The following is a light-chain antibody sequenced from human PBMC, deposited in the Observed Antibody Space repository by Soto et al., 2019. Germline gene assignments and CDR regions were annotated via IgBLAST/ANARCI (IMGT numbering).Light chain of an antibody. CDR3: QQYNTFWT. CDR1: QIISSR. J-gene: IGKJ1*01. V-gene: IGKV1-5*01. CDR2: DAS. Sequence: DIQMTQSPSTLSASVVDRVTITGRASQIISSRLAWYQQKPGKAPKLLIYDASSLESGVPSRFSGSGSGTEFTLTISSLQPDDSATYYCQQYNTFWTFGQGTKVDIK.